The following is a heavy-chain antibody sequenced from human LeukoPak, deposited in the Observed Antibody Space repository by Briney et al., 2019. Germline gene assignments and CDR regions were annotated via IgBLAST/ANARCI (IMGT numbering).Heavy chain of an antibody. Sequence: PSETLSLTCAVYGGSFSSYYWSWIRQPPGKGLEWIGYIYYSGSTNYNPSLKSRVTISVDTSKNQFSLKLSSVTAADTAVYYCARGYSSGWGNWFDPWGQGTLVTVSS. CDR3: ARGYSSGWGNWFDP. V-gene: IGHV4-59*01. D-gene: IGHD6-19*01. CDR1: GGSFSSYY. J-gene: IGHJ5*02. CDR2: IYYSGST.